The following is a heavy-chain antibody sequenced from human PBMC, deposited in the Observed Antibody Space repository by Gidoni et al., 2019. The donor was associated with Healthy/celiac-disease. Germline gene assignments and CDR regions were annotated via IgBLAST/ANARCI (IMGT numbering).Heavy chain of an antibody. V-gene: IGHV1-69*06. J-gene: IGHJ1*01. CDR2: IIPILGTA. Sequence: QVQLVQSGAEVKKPGSSVKVSCKASGGTFSSYAISWVRQAPGQGLEWMGGIIPILGTANYAQKCQGRVTITADKSTSTAYMELSSLRSEDTAVYYCARDEGSSGWLAEYFQHWGQGTLVTVSS. D-gene: IGHD6-19*01. CDR3: ARDEGSSGWLAEYFQH. CDR1: GGTFSSYA.